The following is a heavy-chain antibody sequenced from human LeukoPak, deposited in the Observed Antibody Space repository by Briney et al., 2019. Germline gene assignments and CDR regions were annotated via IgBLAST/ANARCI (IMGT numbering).Heavy chain of an antibody. CDR2: IYPGDSDT. J-gene: IGHJ4*02. Sequence: GESLKISCKGSGYSFTSYWIGRVRQMPGKSLEWMGIIYPGDSDTRYSPSFQGQVTTSADKSISTAYLQWSSLKASDTAMYYCARQRGAVDVDYWGQGTLVTVSS. CDR1: GYSFTSYW. CDR3: ARQRGAVDVDY. V-gene: IGHV5-51*01. D-gene: IGHD3-10*01.